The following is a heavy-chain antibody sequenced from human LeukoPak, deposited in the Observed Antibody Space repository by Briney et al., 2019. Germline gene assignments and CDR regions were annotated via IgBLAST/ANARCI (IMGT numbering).Heavy chain of an antibody. D-gene: IGHD4-17*01. CDR1: GFTFSSYW. CDR3: AKKDYGDYAFDY. Sequence: GGSLRLSCAASGFTFSSYWMNWVRQAPGNGLEWVANIKQDGSEKYYVDSVKGRFTISRDNAKNSLYLQMNSLRAEDTALYYCAKKDYGDYAFDYWGQGTLVTVSS. CDR2: IKQDGSEK. V-gene: IGHV3-7*03. J-gene: IGHJ4*02.